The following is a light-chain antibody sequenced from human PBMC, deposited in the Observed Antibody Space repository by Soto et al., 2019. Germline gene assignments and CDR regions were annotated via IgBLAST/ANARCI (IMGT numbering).Light chain of an antibody. CDR1: NSDVGTYNL. CDR2: EDS. CDR3: CSYAGSSTWL. V-gene: IGLV2-23*01. Sequence: QSALTQPASVSGSTGQSITISCTGTNSDVGTYNLVSWYQHHPGKAPKLIIHEDSKRPSGVSYRFSGSKSGNTASLTLSGLQAEDEADYFCCSYAGSSTWLFGGGTKVTV. J-gene: IGLJ3*02.